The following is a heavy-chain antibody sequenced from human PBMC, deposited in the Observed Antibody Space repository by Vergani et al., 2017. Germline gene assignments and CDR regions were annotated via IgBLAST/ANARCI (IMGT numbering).Heavy chain of an antibody. CDR3: ARGDTQVPATSHFYYMDV. D-gene: IGHD6-25*01. CDR1: GGSISSGDHC. Sequence: QVQLQESGPGVVKPSQTLSLTCAVSGGSISSGDHCWTWIRQPPGKGLEWIGYIFYSGTTYDNPSLRSRLTISVDTSQNQFSLKLRSVTAADTAVYYCARGDTQVPATSHFYYMDVWGKGTMVVVS. V-gene: IGHV4-31*11. J-gene: IGHJ6*03. CDR2: IFYSGTT.